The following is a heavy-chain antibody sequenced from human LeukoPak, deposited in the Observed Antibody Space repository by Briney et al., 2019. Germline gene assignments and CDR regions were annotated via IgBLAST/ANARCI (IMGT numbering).Heavy chain of an antibody. CDR2: LSGSGGST. Sequence: PGGSLRLSCAASGFTFTTSAMTWVRQAPGKGLEWVSALSGSGGSTFYADSVKGRFTISRDNSNNTLFLQMNSLRAEDTAVYYCAKGRTPDYWGQGTLVTVSS. J-gene: IGHJ4*02. CDR1: GFTFTTSA. CDR3: AKGRTPDY. V-gene: IGHV3-23*01. D-gene: IGHD2-15*01.